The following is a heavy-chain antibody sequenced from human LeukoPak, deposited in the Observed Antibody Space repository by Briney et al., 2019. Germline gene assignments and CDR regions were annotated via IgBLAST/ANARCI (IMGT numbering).Heavy chain of an antibody. CDR1: GFTFSSYW. CDR2: IKSKTDGGTT. V-gene: IGHV3-15*01. D-gene: IGHD3-22*01. J-gene: IGHJ4*02. Sequence: GGSLRLSCAASGFTFSSYWMHWVRQAPGKGLEWVGRIKSKTDGGTTDYAAPVKGRFTISRDDSKNTLYLQMNSLKTEDTAVYYCTTGGTYYDSSGPPYYFDYWGQGTLVTVSS. CDR3: TTGGTYYDSSGPPYYFDY.